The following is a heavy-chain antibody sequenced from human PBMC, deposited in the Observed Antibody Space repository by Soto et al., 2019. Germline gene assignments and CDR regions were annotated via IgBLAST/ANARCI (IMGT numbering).Heavy chain of an antibody. J-gene: IGHJ4*02. CDR2: IYYSGST. CDR3: ARDILPAAVGGLGH. V-gene: IGHV4-31*03. D-gene: IGHD2-2*01. Sequence: SETLSLTCTVSGGSISSGGYYWSWIRQHPGKGLEWIGYIYYSGSTDYNPSLKSRITISIDTSKNQFSLRLSSVTAADTAVYYCARDILPAAVGGLGHWGQGTLVTVSS. CDR1: GGSISSGGYY.